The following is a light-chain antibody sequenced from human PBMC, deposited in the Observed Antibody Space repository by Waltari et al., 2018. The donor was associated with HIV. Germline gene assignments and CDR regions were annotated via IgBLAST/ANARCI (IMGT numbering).Light chain of an antibody. CDR1: SLPRKS. CDR2: RDI. J-gene: IGLJ3*02. Sequence: SYDLTQTPSVSVSPGPTARTNCPSGSLPRKSSSWYRQKAGQAPVLLIHRDIQRPSGIPERISGSGSGTGITLTISGVQPEDEADYFCQSTDYDGTWVFGGGTKLTVL. V-gene: IGLV3-25*03. CDR3: QSTDYDGTWV.